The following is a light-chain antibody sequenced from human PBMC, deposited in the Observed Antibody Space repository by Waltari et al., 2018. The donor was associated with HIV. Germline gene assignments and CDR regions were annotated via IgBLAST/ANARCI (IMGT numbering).Light chain of an antibody. Sequence: DIQMTQSPPSLSASIGDTVTITCRASQGIGNSVAWYQQIPGKATKLLIYVAARLQSEVPSRCRGSESATIDTLTISSLQPEDFATYYCQQYYSTLGWTFGQGTKV. CDR2: VAA. V-gene: IGKV1-NL1*01. J-gene: IGKJ1*01. CDR3: QQYYSTLGWT. CDR1: QGIGNS.